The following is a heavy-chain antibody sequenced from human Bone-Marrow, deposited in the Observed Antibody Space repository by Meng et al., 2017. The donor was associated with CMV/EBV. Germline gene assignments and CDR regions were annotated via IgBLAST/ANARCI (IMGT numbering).Heavy chain of an antibody. Sequence: GESLKISCAASGFTFSSYGMHWVRQAPGKGLEWVAFIRYDGSNKYYADSVKGRFTISRDNSKNTLYLQMNSLRAEDTAVYYCAKVGATTRHLWGQGTRVTVAS. D-gene: IGHD1-26*01. CDR3: AKVGATTRHL. CDR1: GFTFSSYG. J-gene: IGHJ5*02. V-gene: IGHV3-30*02. CDR2: IRYDGSNK.